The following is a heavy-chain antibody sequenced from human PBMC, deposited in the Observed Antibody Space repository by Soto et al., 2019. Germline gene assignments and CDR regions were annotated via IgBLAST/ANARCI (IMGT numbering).Heavy chain of an antibody. J-gene: IGHJ4*02. Sequence: PSETLSLTCTVSGGSISSFNYYWAWIRQPPGKGLEWIGSIYYSGDTYYNPSLKSRATISVDTSKKQFSLKLRAVTAADTGVYYCARHGDFLEWLLDYWGQGSPVTVSS. V-gene: IGHV4-39*01. CDR2: IYYSGDT. CDR3: ARHGDFLEWLLDY. D-gene: IGHD3-3*01. CDR1: GGSISSFNYY.